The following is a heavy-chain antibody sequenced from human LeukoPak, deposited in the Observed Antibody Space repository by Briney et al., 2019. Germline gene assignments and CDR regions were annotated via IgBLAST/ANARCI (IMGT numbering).Heavy chain of an antibody. V-gene: IGHV3-7*01. Sequence: GGSLRLSCVASGFSFGSFWMSWVRQAPGKGLEWVANIKEDGSEEHYLESVKGRFTISRDNAKNIVFLQMNSLREEDSAVYYCGRDRYFQYWSQGTGVIVSS. CDR3: GRDRYFQY. CDR2: IKEDGSEE. CDR1: GFSFGSFW. D-gene: IGHD3-9*01. J-gene: IGHJ1*01.